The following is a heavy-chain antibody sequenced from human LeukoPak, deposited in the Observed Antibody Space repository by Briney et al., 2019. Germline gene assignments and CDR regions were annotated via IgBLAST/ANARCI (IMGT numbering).Heavy chain of an antibody. CDR3: ARAHTPLRSDYYYYLDV. J-gene: IGHJ6*03. V-gene: IGHV4-4*07. D-gene: IGHD5-18*01. CDR2: AYITGPT. Sequence: SETLSLTCTVSGGSFSGHYWTWIRQPAGRGLEFIGRAYITGPTNYNASLLGRVTMSVDTSKSQFSLNLTSVTAADTAVYYCARAHTPLRSDYYYYLDVWGKGTTVTVS. CDR1: GGSFSGHY.